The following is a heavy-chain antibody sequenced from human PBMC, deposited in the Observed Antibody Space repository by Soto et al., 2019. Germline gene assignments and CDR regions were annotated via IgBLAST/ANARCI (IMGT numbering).Heavy chain of an antibody. CDR2: INPSDSDT. V-gene: IGHV5-51*01. Sequence: PGESLKVSCKAFGYSFTNFWIVWVRQMPGKGLEWMGVINPSDSDTTYSPSFQGQVTFSADKSISTAYLQWSTLKASDSAIYYCARPGIEMSTEPLDYWGQGTLVTVSS. CDR1: GYSFTNFW. D-gene: IGHD3-10*01. CDR3: ARPGIEMSTEPLDY. J-gene: IGHJ4*02.